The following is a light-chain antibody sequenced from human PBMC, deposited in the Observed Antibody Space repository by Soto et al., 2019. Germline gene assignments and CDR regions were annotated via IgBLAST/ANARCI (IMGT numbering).Light chain of an antibody. Sequence: QSVLTQPPSVSEAPGQRVTISCTGSSSNIGAGYEAHWYQQVPGTAPKLLIYENNNRPSGVPDRFSGSKSGTSASLPITGLQAEDDAEYYCQSSDSSLSGYVFGTGTKLTVL. CDR1: SSNIGAGYE. CDR3: QSSDSSLSGYV. J-gene: IGLJ1*01. CDR2: ENN. V-gene: IGLV1-40*01.